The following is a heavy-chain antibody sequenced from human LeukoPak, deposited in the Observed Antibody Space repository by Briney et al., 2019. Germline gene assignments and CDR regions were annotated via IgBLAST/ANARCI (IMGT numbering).Heavy chain of an antibody. CDR2: IHYSGST. V-gene: IGHV4-39*01. CDR3: AKPYWAGATTRGYSYYVDV. D-gene: IGHD1-1*01. Sequence: SETLCLTCTVSGGSIRSSSYDWCWIRQPPGKGLEWIGSIHYSGSTYYSPSLKSRVTISLDPSKNQLALNLSSVTVADTAVYYCAKPYWAGATTRGYSYYVDVWGKGTTVTVSS. CDR1: GGSIRSSSYD. J-gene: IGHJ6*03.